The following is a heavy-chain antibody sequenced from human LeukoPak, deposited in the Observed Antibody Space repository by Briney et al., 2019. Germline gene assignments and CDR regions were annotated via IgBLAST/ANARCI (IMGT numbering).Heavy chain of an antibody. D-gene: IGHD2-15*01. CDR1: GFSFSTSG. Sequence: PGGSLRLSCAASGFSFSTSGMHWIRQAPGKGLEWVAFIQSDGGNEYYADSVMGRFTISRDNSKNTLYLQMNSLRAEDTAVYYCARGTYSYYFDYWGQGTLVTVSS. CDR3: ARGTYSYYFDY. J-gene: IGHJ4*02. V-gene: IGHV3-30*02. CDR2: IQSDGGNE.